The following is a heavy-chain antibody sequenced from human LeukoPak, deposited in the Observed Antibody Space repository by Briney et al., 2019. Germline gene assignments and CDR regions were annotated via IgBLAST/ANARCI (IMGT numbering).Heavy chain of an antibody. CDR3: ARAGYEYSSSSSDY. Sequence: PSETLSLTCTVSGGSISSGDYYWSWIRQPPGKGLEWIGYIYYRGSTYYNPSLKSRVTMSVDTSKNQFSLKLSSVTAADTAVYYCARAGYEYSSSSSDYWGQGTLVTVSS. CDR1: GGSISSGDYY. D-gene: IGHD6-6*01. V-gene: IGHV4-30-4*08. J-gene: IGHJ4*02. CDR2: IYYRGST.